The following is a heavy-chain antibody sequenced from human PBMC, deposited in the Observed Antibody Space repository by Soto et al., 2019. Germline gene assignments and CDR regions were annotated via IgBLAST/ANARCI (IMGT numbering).Heavy chain of an antibody. CDR2: MSYDGTKE. V-gene: IGHV3-30*18. Sequence: PGGSLRLSCAASGFTLTTYGMHWVRQAPGKGLEWVAAMSYDGTKEYYADSVKGRFTISRDSSRNTLFLQLNSLRADDTAVYYCAKEFGSTWIDHWGEGTLVTV. CDR1: GFTLTTYG. D-gene: IGHD6-13*01. J-gene: IGHJ4*02. CDR3: AKEFGSTWIDH.